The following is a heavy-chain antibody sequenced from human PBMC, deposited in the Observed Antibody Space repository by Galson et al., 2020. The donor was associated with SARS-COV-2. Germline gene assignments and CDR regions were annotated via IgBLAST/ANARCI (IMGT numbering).Heavy chain of an antibody. D-gene: IGHD3-10*01. V-gene: IGHV4-34*01. J-gene: IGHJ5*02. CDR3: ARIQQLVQGVIGWRNWLDP. CDR2: ISHSGTT. CDR1: GASFRGYF. Sequence: SETLSLTCAVPGASFRGYFWSWIRQSPGKGLEWIGEISHSGTTNYNPSFKGRITMSVDTSKNSFSMKLSSVTAADTAGYYCARIQQLVQGVIGWRNWLDPWGQGTLVTVSS.